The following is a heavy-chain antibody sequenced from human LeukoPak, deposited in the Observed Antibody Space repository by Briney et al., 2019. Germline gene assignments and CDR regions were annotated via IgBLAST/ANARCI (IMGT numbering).Heavy chain of an antibody. D-gene: IGHD6-6*01. CDR3: ARGPGYSSS. Sequence: SETLSLTCAVYGGSFSGYCWSWIRQPPGKGLEWIGEINHSGSTNYNPSLKSRVTISVDTSKNQFSLKLSSVTAADTAVYYCARGPGYSSSWGQGTLVTVSS. CDR2: INHSGST. J-gene: IGHJ4*02. V-gene: IGHV4-34*01. CDR1: GGSFSGYC.